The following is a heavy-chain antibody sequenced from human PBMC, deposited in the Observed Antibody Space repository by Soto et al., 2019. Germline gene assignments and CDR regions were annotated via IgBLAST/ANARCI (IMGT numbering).Heavy chain of an antibody. V-gene: IGHV4-59*01. D-gene: IGHD3-9*01. CDR1: GGSISSYY. Sequence: TLSLTCTVSGGSISSYYWSWIRQPPGKGLEWIGYIYYRGSTKYNPSLKSRVTISIDTSKNQCSLKVTSVTAADTAVYYCARGGDYDILTGYPQGWFDPWGQGTLVTVSS. CDR3: ARGGDYDILTGYPQGWFDP. J-gene: IGHJ5*02. CDR2: IYYRGST.